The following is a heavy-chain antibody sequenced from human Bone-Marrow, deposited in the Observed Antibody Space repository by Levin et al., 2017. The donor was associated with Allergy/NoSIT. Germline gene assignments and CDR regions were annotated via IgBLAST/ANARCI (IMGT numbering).Heavy chain of an antibody. Sequence: GGSLRLSCEAPGFSFTISDMNWVRQVPGRGLEWLAYLSSNGGTQYYADSVKGRFTISRGNAEGSLYLQMNSLRVEDTAIYYCVKTSRGYCSAGSCYASKSFDNWGQGALVTVSS. CDR2: LSSNGGTQ. CDR3: VKTSRGYCSAGSCYASKSFDN. CDR1: GFSFTISD. J-gene: IGHJ4*02. V-gene: IGHV3-48*01. D-gene: IGHD2-15*01.